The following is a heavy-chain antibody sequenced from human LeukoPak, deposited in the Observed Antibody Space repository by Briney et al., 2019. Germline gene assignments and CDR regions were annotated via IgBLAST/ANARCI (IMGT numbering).Heavy chain of an antibody. Sequence: PSETLSLTCTVSGGSIGSYYWSWIRQPPGKGLEWIGYIYSSGSTNYNPSLKRRVTISLDTSKNQFSLKLSFVNAADMAVYYCARGVAAPGTGGLSWFDPWGQGTLVTVSS. CDR3: ARGVAAPGTGGLSWFDP. V-gene: IGHV4-59*01. CDR1: GGSIGSYY. CDR2: IYSSGST. J-gene: IGHJ5*02. D-gene: IGHD6-13*01.